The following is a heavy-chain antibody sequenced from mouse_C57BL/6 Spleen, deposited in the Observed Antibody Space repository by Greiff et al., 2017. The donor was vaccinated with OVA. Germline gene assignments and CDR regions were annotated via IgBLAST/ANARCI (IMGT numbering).Heavy chain of an antibody. D-gene: IGHD2-3*01. Sequence: VQLQQPGAELVKPGASVKMSCKASGYTFTSYWITWVKQRPGQGLEWIGDIYPGSGSTNYNEKFKSKATLTVDTSSSTAYMQLSSLTSEDSAVYYGAREDDGYLTWFAYWGQGTLVTVSA. CDR3: AREDDGYLTWFAY. V-gene: IGHV1-55*01. CDR1: GYTFTSYW. J-gene: IGHJ3*01. CDR2: IYPGSGST.